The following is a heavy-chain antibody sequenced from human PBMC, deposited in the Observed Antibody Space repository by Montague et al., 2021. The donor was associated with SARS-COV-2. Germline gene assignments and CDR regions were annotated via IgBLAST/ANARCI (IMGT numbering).Heavy chain of an antibody. V-gene: IGHV3-11*05. Sequence: SLRLSCAASGFAFSDYYMSWIRQAPGKGLEWVSYISSISSHTNYSASXKGRFTISRDNAKNSLFLQMSSLSAEDTAVYYCARVDCSSTSCYMPLNHYYYYYMDVWGKGTTVTVSS. J-gene: IGHJ6*03. D-gene: IGHD2-2*02. CDR3: ARVDCSSTSCYMPLNHYYYYYMDV. CDR1: GFAFSDYY. CDR2: ISSISSHT.